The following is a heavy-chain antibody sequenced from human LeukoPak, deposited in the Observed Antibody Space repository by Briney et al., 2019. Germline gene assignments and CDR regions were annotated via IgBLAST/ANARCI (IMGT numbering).Heavy chain of an antibody. CDR3: ARLTSSWYGGQDF. V-gene: IGHV3-20*04. CDR2: INWNGGST. J-gene: IGHJ4*02. CDR1: GFTFDDYA. Sequence: PGGSLRLSCAASGFTFDDYAMSWVRQAPAKGLEWVSGINWNGGSTGYEDSVNIRFTISRDNAKNSLYLQMNSLRAEDTALYYCARLTSSWYGGQDFWGQGTLVTVSS. D-gene: IGHD3-10*01.